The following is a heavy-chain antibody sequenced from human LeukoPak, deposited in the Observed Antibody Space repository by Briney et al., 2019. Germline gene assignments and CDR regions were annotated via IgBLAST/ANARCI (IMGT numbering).Heavy chain of an antibody. CDR3: ARDEYCSGGSCYGN. J-gene: IGHJ4*02. Sequence: GSSVKVSCKASGGTFSSYAISWVRQAPGRGLEWMGGIIPIFGTANYAQKFQGRVTITADESTSTAYMELSSLRSEDTAVYYCARDEYCSGGSCYGNWGQGTLVTVSS. V-gene: IGHV1-69*01. CDR1: GGTFSSYA. CDR2: IIPIFGTA. D-gene: IGHD2-15*01.